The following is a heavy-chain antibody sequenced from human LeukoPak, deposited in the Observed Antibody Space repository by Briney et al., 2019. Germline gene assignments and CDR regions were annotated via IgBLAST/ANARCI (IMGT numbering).Heavy chain of an antibody. D-gene: IGHD3-10*01. V-gene: IGHV1-18*01. CDR1: GYTFTSYG. J-gene: IGHJ4*02. CDR2: ISAYNGNT. CDR3: ARVVGYYGSGSYYKNPDY. Sequence: ASVKVSCKASGYTFTSYGITWVRQAPGQGLEWMGWISAYNGNTNYGQKLQGRVTMTTDTSTSTAYMELRSLRSDDTAVYYCARVVGYYGSGSYYKNPDYWGQGTLVTVSS.